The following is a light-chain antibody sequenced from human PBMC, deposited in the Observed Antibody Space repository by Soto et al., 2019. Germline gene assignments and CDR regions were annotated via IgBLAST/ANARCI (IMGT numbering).Light chain of an antibody. CDR3: QQCRNWPLT. J-gene: IGKJ4*01. CDR2: DAS. CDR1: QNVYNN. Sequence: EIVMTQSPATLSVSPGEGATLSCKASQNVYNNLDWYQQRPGQHPILLIYDASTRSIGISARFSGSVYGTEFTLIISILQSEDFAVYFCQQCRNWPLTFGGGTKVDIK. V-gene: IGKV3-15*01.